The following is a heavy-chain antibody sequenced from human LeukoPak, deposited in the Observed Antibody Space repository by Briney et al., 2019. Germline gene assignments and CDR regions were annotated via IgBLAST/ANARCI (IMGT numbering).Heavy chain of an antibody. Sequence: PGGSLRLSCAASGFTVSSNYMSWVRQAPGKGLEWVSVIYSGGSTYYADSVKGRFTISRDNAKNSLFLQMNSLRAEDTAVYYCGSERRRDYGGSYWGQGTLVTVSS. CDR1: GFTVSSNY. CDR2: IYSGGST. V-gene: IGHV3-66*01. CDR3: GSERRRDYGGSY. J-gene: IGHJ4*02. D-gene: IGHD2-21*01.